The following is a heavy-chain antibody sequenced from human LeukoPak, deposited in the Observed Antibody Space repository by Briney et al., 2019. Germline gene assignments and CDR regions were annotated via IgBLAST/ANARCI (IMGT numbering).Heavy chain of an antibody. CDR2: INANSGTT. CDR1: GLAFSVYA. D-gene: IGHD6-19*01. J-gene: IGHJ5*01. V-gene: IGHV3-23*01. Sequence: GGSLRLSCTASGLAFSVYAMSWLRQPPGKGLEWVSTINANSGTTSYAASVRGRFTISRDNSKNTLYLQLNTLRADDTATYYCAKPISGGLAVTADWFHPWGQGTLVVVSS. CDR3: AKPISGGLAVTADWFHP.